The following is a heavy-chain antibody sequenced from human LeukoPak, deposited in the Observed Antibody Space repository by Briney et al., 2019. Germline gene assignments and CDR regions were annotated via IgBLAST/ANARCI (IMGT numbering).Heavy chain of an antibody. V-gene: IGHV1-2*02. CDR1: GYTFTGYY. D-gene: IGHD5-12*01. CDR3: ARDLTATMKIDY. J-gene: IGHJ4*02. CDR2: ISPNSGGT. Sequence: ASVKVSCKASGYTFTGYYMHWVRQAPGQGLEWVGWISPNSGGTNYAQKFQGRVTMTRDTSISTAYMELSRLRSDDTAVYYCARDLTATMKIDYWGQGTLVTVSS.